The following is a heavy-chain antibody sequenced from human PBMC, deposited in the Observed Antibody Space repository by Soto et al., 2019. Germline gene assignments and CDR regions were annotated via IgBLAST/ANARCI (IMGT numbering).Heavy chain of an antibody. CDR1: GFTFSSYG. CDR2: ISYDGRNK. D-gene: IGHD6-13*01. V-gene: IGHV3-30*18. J-gene: IGHJ4*02. CDR3: AKERGEQQLVIRLPTPYFDY. Sequence: GGSLRLSCAASGFTFSSYGMHWVRQAPGKGLEWVAVISYDGRNKYYADSVKGRFTISRDNSKNTLYLQMNSLRAEDTSVYYCAKERGEQQLVIRLPTPYFDYWGQGT.